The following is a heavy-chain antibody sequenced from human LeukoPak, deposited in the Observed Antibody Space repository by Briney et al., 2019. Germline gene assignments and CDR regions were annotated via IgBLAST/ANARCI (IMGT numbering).Heavy chain of an antibody. D-gene: IGHD6-13*01. CDR2: INHSGST. CDR3: ASSKTYSSSWSYPY. CDR1: GGSFSGYY. Sequence: PSETLSLTCAVYGGSFSGYYWSWIRQPPGKGLEWIGEINHSGSTNYNPSLKSRVTTSVDTSKNQFSLKLSSVTAADTAVYYCASSKTYSSSWSYPYWGQGTLVTVSS. J-gene: IGHJ4*02. V-gene: IGHV4-34*01.